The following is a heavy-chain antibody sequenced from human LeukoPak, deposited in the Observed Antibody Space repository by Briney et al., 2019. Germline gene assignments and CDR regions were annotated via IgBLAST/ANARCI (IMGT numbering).Heavy chain of an antibody. V-gene: IGHV4-59*01. CDR3: ARVGQQWLVAGWFDP. CDR1: GGSISRYY. CDR2: IYYSGST. J-gene: IGHJ5*02. D-gene: IGHD6-19*01. Sequence: SETLSLTCTVSGGSISRYYWSWIRQPPGKGLEWIGYIYYSGSTNYNPSLKSRVTISVDTSKNQFSLKLSSVTAADTAVYYCARVGQQWLVAGWFDPWGQGTLVTVSS.